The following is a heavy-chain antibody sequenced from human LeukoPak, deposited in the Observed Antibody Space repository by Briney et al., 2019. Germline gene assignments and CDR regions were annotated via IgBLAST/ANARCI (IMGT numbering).Heavy chain of an antibody. CDR3: AKGGLHYHDSNPIDY. CDR2: ISYDGNNK. J-gene: IGHJ4*02. CDR1: GFTFSNYG. D-gene: IGHD3-22*01. Sequence: PGGSLRLSCAASGFTFSNYGMHWVRQAPGKGLEWVAAISYDGNNKNYADSVKGRFTISRDNSKNTLYLQMNSLRAEDTAVYYCAKGGLHYHDSNPIDYWGQGTLVTVSS. V-gene: IGHV3-30*18.